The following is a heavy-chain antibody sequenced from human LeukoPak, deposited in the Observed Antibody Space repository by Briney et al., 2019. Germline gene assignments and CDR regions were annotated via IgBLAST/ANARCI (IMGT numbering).Heavy chain of an antibody. CDR3: AREGWPDRRVDY. CDR2: IYNRGST. CDR1: GGSITDYH. J-gene: IGHJ4*02. Sequence: PSETLSLTCTVSGGSITDYHWSWIRQPPGKGLEYIGYIYNRGSTFYNPSLKSRVTISTDTSKKQFSLKLTSVTAADTAVYYCAREGWPDRRVDYWGQGTLVTVSS. V-gene: IGHV4-59*01. D-gene: IGHD1-14*01.